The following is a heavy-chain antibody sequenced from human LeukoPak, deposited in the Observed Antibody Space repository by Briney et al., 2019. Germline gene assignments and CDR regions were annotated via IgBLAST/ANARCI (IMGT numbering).Heavy chain of an antibody. J-gene: IGHJ4*02. V-gene: IGHV4-59*01. CDR1: GGSISSYY. CDR2: IYYSGST. CDR3: ARARALYGSGLFDY. D-gene: IGHD3-10*01. Sequence: NPSETLSLTCTVSGGSISSYYWSWIRQPPGKGLEWIGYIYYSGSTNYNPSLKSRVTISVDTSKNQFSLKLSSVTAADTAVYYCARARALYGSGLFDYWGQGTLVTVSS.